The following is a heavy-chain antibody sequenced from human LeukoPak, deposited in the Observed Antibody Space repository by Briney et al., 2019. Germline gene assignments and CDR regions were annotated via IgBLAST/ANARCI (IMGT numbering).Heavy chain of an antibody. CDR2: IYSGANT. V-gene: IGHV3-53*01. D-gene: IGHD2-15*01. CDR3: ARDLGRYCSGGSCYSGTGAFDI. CDR1: GFTFSSYG. Sequence: GGSLRLSCAASGFTFSSYGMSWVRQAPGKGLEWVSVIYSGANTYYADSVKGRFTISRDNSKNTLYLQMSSLRAEDTAVYYCARDLGRYCSGGSCYSGTGAFDIWGQGTMVTVSS. J-gene: IGHJ3*02.